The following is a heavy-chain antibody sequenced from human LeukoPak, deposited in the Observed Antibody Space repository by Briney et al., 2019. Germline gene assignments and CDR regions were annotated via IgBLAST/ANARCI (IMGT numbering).Heavy chain of an antibody. Sequence: SETLSLTCTVSGGSISSSSYYWGWIRQPPGKGLEWIGSIYYSGSTYYNPSLKSRVTISVDTSKNQFSLKLSSVTAADTAVYYCARRRRLRLTAGRNWFDPWGQGTLVTVSS. D-gene: IGHD4-17*01. V-gene: IGHV4-39*07. CDR3: ARRRRLRLTAGRNWFDP. J-gene: IGHJ5*02. CDR1: GGSISSSSYY. CDR2: IYYSGST.